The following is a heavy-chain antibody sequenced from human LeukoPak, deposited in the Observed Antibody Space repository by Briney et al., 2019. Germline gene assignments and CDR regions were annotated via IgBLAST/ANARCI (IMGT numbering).Heavy chain of an antibody. Sequence: SETLSLTCTVSGDPITSPYRSWIRQPAGKGLEWIGRIYTSRGTNYNPSLKRRVAMSVDTSKNQFSLKLSSVTAADMGVYYCATGQRNSGTFDIWGQGTMVTVSS. V-gene: IGHV4-4*07. J-gene: IGHJ3*02. D-gene: IGHD6-25*01. CDR2: IYTSRGT. CDR3: ATGQRNSGTFDI. CDR1: GDPITSPY.